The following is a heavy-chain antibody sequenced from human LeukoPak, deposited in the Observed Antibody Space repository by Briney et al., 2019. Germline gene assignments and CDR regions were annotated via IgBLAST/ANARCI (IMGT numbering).Heavy chain of an antibody. CDR2: IWYDGTNK. CDR1: GFTFSSYG. J-gene: IGHJ6*03. D-gene: IGHD1-1*01. V-gene: IGHV3-33*06. CDR3: AKVLGRGYYYIDV. Sequence: GGSLRLSCAASGFTFSSYGMHWVRQAPGKGLEWVALIWYDGTNKYYADSLKGRCTISRDNSKNTLYMQMSSLRAEDTAVYYCAKVLGRGYYYIDVWGKGTTVTVSS.